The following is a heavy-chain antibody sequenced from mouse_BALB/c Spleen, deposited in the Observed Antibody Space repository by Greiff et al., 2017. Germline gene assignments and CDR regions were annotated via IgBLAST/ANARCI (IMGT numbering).Heavy chain of an antibody. D-gene: IGHD2-4*01. CDR1: GYSITSDYA. V-gene: IGHV3-2*02. CDR2: ISYSGST. CDR3: ARREDYASFDY. Sequence: VQLKQSGPGLVKPSQSLSLTCTVTGYSITSDYAWYWIRQFPGNKLEWMGYISYSGSTSYNPSLKSRISITRDTSKNQFFLQLNSVTTEDTATYYCARREDYASFDYWGQGTTLTVSS. J-gene: IGHJ2*01.